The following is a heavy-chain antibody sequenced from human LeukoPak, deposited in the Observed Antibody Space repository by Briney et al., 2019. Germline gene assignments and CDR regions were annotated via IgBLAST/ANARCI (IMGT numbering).Heavy chain of an antibody. CDR2: IYYSGST. CDR1: GGSISSGDYY. V-gene: IGHV4-30-4*08. Sequence: SETLSLTCTVSGGSISSGDYYWSWIRQPPGKGLEWIGYIYYSGSTYYNPSLKSRVTISVDTSKNQFSLKLSSVTAADTAVYYCARDNTVTHDGWFDPWGQGNLVTVSS. D-gene: IGHD4-11*01. J-gene: IGHJ5*02. CDR3: ARDNTVTHDGWFDP.